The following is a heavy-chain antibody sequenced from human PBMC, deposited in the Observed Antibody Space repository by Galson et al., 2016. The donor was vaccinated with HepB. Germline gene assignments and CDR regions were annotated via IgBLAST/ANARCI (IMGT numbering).Heavy chain of an antibody. CDR2: LNLSADST. CDR1: GYTFISYY. J-gene: IGHJ6*02. CDR3: ARMDEENYYYGMDV. V-gene: IGHV1-46*01. Sequence: SVKVSCKASGYTFISYYIHWVRQAPGQGFEWMGILNLSADSTSYAQKFQGRVTMTRDTSTSTVYMELSSLRSEDTAVYYCARMDEENYYYGMDVWGQGTTVTVSS. D-gene: IGHD3/OR15-3a*01.